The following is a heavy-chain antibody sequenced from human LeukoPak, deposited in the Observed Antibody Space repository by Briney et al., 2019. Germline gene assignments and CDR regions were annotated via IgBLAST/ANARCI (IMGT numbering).Heavy chain of an antibody. V-gene: IGHV4-4*02. Sequence: SETLSLTCTVSGDSITSRNWWTWVRQSPGKGLEWIGEIYYSGTTTYNPSLESRVTISVDKSKNQFSVNLRSVIDADTAVYYCARAQGFDYGGFLDFWGQGVLVTVSS. CDR2: IYYSGTT. CDR1: GDSITSRNW. CDR3: ARAQGFDYGGFLDF. J-gene: IGHJ4*02. D-gene: IGHD4-23*01.